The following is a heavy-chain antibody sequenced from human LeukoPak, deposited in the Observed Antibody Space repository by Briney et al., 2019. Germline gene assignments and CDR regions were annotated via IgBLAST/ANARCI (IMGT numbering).Heavy chain of an antibody. CDR1: GFTFSSYS. V-gene: IGHV3-21*04. CDR2: ISSSSSYI. J-gene: IGHJ4*02. CDR3: AKATVRGVTITGCDY. D-gene: IGHD3-10*01. Sequence: PGGSLRLSCAAFGFTFSSYSMNWVRQAPGKGLEWVSSISSSSSYIYYADSVKGRFTISRDNAKNSLYLQMNSLRAEDTAVYYCAKATVRGVTITGCDYWGQGTLVTVSS.